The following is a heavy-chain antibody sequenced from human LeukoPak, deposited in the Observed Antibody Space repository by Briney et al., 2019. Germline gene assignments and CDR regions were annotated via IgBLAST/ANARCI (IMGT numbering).Heavy chain of an antibody. CDR1: GFTFSSYG. V-gene: IGHV3-30*02. D-gene: IGHD3-10*01. CDR2: IRYDGSNK. Sequence: GGSLRLSCAASGFTFSSYGMHWVRQAPGKGLEWVAFIRYDGSNKYYADSVKGRFTISRDNSKNTLYLQMNSLRAEDTAVYYCAKASVSYYYGSGSSGPYYYYMDVWGKGTTVTVSS. J-gene: IGHJ6*03. CDR3: AKASVSYYYGSGSSGPYYYYMDV.